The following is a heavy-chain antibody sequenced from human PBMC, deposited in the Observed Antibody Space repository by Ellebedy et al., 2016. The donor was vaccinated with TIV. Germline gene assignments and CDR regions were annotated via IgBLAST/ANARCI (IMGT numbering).Heavy chain of an antibody. V-gene: IGHV3-33*01. D-gene: IGHD5-12*01. J-gene: IGHJ4*02. Sequence: WIRQAPGKGLEWLAVIWYDGSDKYYADSVKGRFTISRDNSKNSLYLQMNNLRADDTDVYHCARVGGHTGFDWDYWGQGTLVAISS. CDR3: ARVGGHTGFDWDY. CDR2: IWYDGSDK.